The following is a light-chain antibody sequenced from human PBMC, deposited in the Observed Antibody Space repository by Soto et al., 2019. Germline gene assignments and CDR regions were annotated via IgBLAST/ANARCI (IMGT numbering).Light chain of an antibody. CDR1: SSDVGGYNY. CDR2: EVS. V-gene: IGLV2-8*01. Sequence: QSALTQPPSASGSPGQSVTISCTGTSSDVGGYNYVSWYQQHPGKAPKLMIYEVSKRPSGVPDRFSGSKSGTSASLAITGLQAEDEADYYCQSYDSRLSAYVFGTGTKVTVL. CDR3: QSYDSRLSAYV. J-gene: IGLJ1*01.